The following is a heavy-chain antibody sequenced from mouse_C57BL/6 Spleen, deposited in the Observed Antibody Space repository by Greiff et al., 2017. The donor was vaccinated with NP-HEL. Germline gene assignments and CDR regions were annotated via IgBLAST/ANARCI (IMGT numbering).Heavy chain of an antibody. CDR3: ARNYDGLVDYYAMDY. V-gene: IGHV2-2*01. CDR1: GFSLTSYG. D-gene: IGHD2-3*01. CDR2: IWSGGST. Sequence: QVQLKQSGPGLVQPSQSLSITCTVSGFSLTSYGVHWVRQSPGKGLEWLGVIWSGGSTDYNAAFISRLSISKDNSKSQVIFKMNSLQADDTAIYYCARNYDGLVDYYAMDYWGQGTSVTVSS. J-gene: IGHJ4*01.